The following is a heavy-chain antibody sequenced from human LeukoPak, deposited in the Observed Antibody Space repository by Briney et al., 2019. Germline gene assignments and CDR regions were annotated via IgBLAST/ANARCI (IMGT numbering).Heavy chain of an antibody. D-gene: IGHD3-10*01. J-gene: IGHJ4*02. V-gene: IGHV4-39*07. CDR3: ARDLGSY. CDR1: GGSISSSSYY. Sequence: PPETLSLTCTVSGGSISSSSYYWGWIRQPPGKGLEWIGSIYYSGSTYYNPSLKSRVTISVDTSKNQFSLKLSSVTAADTAVYYCARDLGSYWGQGTLVTVSS. CDR2: IYYSGST.